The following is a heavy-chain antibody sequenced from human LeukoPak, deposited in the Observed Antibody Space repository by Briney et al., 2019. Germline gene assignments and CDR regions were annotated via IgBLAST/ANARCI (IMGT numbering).Heavy chain of an antibody. CDR3: ARDYVVVPTAPCGY. CDR2: IYPRDGST. Sequence: ASVKVSCKASGYSFTSNYIHWVRQAPGQGLEWMGMIYPRDGSTSYAQKFQGRVTMTTDTSTSTAYMELRSLRSDDTAVYYCARDYVVVPTAPCGYWGQGTLVTVSS. V-gene: IGHV1-46*01. D-gene: IGHD2-2*01. CDR1: GYSFTSNY. J-gene: IGHJ4*02.